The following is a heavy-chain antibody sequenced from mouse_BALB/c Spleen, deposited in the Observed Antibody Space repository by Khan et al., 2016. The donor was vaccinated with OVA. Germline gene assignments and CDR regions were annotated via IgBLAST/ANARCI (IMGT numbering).Heavy chain of an antibody. CDR1: GYTFTDYA. J-gene: IGHJ2*01. CDR3: ARPAYDGYYDY. Sequence: QVRLQQSGPELVRPGVSVKISCKGSGYTFTDYAMHWVKQSHAKSLEWIGLISTYSGNTNYNQKFKGKATMTVDKSSSTAYLELPSLTSEDSAIYYCARPAYDGYYDYWGQGTTFTVSS. V-gene: IGHV1S137*01. D-gene: IGHD2-3*01. CDR2: ISTYSGNT.